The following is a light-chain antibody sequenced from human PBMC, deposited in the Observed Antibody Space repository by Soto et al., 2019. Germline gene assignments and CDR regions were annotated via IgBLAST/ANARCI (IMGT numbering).Light chain of an antibody. CDR3: QQFSSYPLT. Sequence: EFVLPQSPGTLSLSPGERAPLSCRASQTVRNNYLAWYQQKPGQAPRLLIYDASSRATGIPDRFSGGGSGTDFTLTISRLEPEDFAVYYCQQFSSYPLTCGGGTTVDIK. V-gene: IGKV3-20*01. CDR1: QTVRNNY. CDR2: DAS. J-gene: IGKJ4*01.